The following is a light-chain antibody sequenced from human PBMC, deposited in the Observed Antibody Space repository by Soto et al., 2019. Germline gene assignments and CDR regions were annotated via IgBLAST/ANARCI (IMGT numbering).Light chain of an antibody. CDR3: KQRSNWPIT. Sequence: MTPSPATLSVSPGERVTLSCSATRSVISYLAWYQQKPGQAPRLLIYDASSRPTDIPARLSGSGSGTDFTLTISSIEPEDFALYYCKQRSNWPITFGQGRRLEIK. J-gene: IGKJ5*01. V-gene: IGKV3-11*01. CDR1: RSVISY. CDR2: DAS.